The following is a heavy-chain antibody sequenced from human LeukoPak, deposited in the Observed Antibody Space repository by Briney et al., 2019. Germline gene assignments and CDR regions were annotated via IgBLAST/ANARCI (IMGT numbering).Heavy chain of an antibody. D-gene: IGHD4-23*01. J-gene: IGHJ4*02. V-gene: IGHV4-34*01. CDR3: ARGVPPTIYGGNPKYFDY. CDR1: GGSFSGYY. CDR2: INHSGST. Sequence: SETLSLTCAVYGGSFSGYYWSWIRQPPGKGLEWIGEINHSGSTNYNPSLKSRATISVDTSKNQFSLKLSSVTAADTAVYYCARGVPPTIYGGNPKYFDYWGQGTLVTVSS.